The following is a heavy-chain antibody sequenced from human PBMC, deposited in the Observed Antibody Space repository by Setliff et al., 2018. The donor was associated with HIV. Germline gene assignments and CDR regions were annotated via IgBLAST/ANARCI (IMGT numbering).Heavy chain of an antibody. CDR2: IRYDGTNK. Sequence: PGGSLRLSCAASGSTFSSYGMHWVRQPPGKGLEWVAFIRYDGTNKYYADSVKGRFTISRDNSKSTLYLQMNSLRPEDTAVYYCAKDLVVVPAAMGDWGQGTLVTAPQ. D-gene: IGHD2-2*01. V-gene: IGHV3-30*02. J-gene: IGHJ4*02. CDR3: AKDLVVVPAAMGD. CDR1: GSTFSSYG.